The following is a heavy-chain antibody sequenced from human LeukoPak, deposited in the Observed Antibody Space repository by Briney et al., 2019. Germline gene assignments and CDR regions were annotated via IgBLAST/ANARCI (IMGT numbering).Heavy chain of an antibody. CDR1: GYSFTTYW. D-gene: IGHD5-12*01. J-gene: IGHJ4*02. CDR3: ARPLNSGYDTLDY. V-gene: IGHV5-51*01. CDR2: IYPGDSDT. Sequence: RESLKISCKTSGYSFTTYWIGWVRQMPGKGLEWLGIIYPGDSDTRYSPSFQGQVTISADKSISTAYLQWSSLKASDTAIYYCARPLNSGYDTLDYWGQGTLVTVSS.